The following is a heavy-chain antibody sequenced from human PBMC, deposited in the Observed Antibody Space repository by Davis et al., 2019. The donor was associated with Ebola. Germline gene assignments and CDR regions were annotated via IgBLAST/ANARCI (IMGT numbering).Heavy chain of an antibody. D-gene: IGHD2/OR15-2a*01. V-gene: IGHV3-23*01. CDR3: VKDSSNIWFDI. CDR1: GFTFSSYG. CDR2: ISGSGGST. J-gene: IGHJ3*02. Sequence: GGSLRLSCAASGFTFSSYGMHWVRQAPGKGLEWVSAISGSGGSTYYADSVKGRFTISRDNSKNTLYLQMNSLRVEDSAIYYCVKDSSNIWFDIWGQGTLVTVSS.